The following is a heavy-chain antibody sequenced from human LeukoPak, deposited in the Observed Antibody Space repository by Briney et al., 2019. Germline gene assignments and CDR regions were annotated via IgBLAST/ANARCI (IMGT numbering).Heavy chain of an antibody. V-gene: IGHV1-18*01. CDR1: GYTFTSYG. CDR3: ARDYDILTGLPYYYYGTDV. J-gene: IGHJ6*02. CDR2: ISAYNGNT. Sequence: GASVKVSCKASGYTFTSYGISWVRQAPGQGLEWMGWISAYNGNTNYAQKLQGRVTMTTDTSTSTAYMELRSLRSDDTAVYYCARDYDILTGLPYYYYGTDVWGQGTTVTVSS. D-gene: IGHD3-9*01.